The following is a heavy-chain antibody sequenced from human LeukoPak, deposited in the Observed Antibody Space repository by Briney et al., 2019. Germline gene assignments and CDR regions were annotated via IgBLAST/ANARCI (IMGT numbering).Heavy chain of an antibody. CDR3: ATTQSGFTRSLLPHGGYYLDY. J-gene: IGHJ4*02. D-gene: IGHD3-3*01. V-gene: IGHV1-2*02. CDR2: INAKSGGT. CDR1: GYTFIDYY. Sequence: ASVKVSCRAAGYTFIDYYIHWVRQAPGQGLEWMGWINAKSGGTNYAQKFQGRVTMTRDTSISAAYMELSSLKSDDTAVYYCATTQSGFTRSLLPHGGYYLDYWGQGTLVTVSS.